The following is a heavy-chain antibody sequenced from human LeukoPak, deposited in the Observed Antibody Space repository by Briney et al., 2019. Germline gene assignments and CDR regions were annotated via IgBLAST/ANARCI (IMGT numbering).Heavy chain of an antibody. Sequence: SETLSLTCTVSGGSINSDDYYWGWIRQPPGKGLEWIGSIYYSGSTYYNPSLKIRVTMSVDTSNNLFSLMLNSVTAADTAVYYWGRRSYGNYLGCFDPWGQGTLVTVSS. CDR1: GGSINSDDYY. V-gene: IGHV4-39*01. D-gene: IGHD1-7*01. CDR2: IYYSGST. J-gene: IGHJ5*02. CDR3: GRRSYGNYLGCFDP.